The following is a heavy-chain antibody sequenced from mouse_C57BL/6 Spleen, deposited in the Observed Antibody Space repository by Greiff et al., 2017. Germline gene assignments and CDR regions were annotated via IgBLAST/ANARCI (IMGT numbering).Heavy chain of an antibody. D-gene: IGHD2-1*01. V-gene: IGHV5-6*01. CDR2: ISSGGSYT. CDR3: ARQRGNGFAY. CDR1: GFTFSSYG. J-gene: IGHJ3*01. Sequence: EVQVVESGGDLVKPGGSLKLSCAASGFTFSSYGMSWVRQTPDKRLGWVATISSGGSYTYYPDSVKGRYTISRDNAKNTLYLQMSSLKSEDTAMYCCARQRGNGFAYWCQGTLVTVSA.